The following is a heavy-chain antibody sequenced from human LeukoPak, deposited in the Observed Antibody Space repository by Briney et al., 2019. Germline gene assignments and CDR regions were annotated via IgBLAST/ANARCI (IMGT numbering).Heavy chain of an antibody. V-gene: IGHV3-11*01. Sequence: GGSLRLSCAASVSSFKEYYFRWIRHAPTKGLVWVSFINVNGVAMNYADFVKGRFTISRDNAKRSLNLEMNSLRVEDTAVYYCARGPRILAAGSYYFDYWGQGSLVTVSS. J-gene: IGHJ4*02. CDR2: INVNGVAM. CDR3: ARGPRILAAGSYYFDY. CDR1: VSSFKEYY. D-gene: IGHD6-13*01.